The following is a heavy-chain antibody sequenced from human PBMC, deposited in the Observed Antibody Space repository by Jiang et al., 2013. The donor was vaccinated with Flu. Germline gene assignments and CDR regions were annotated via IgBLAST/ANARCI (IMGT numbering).Heavy chain of an antibody. Sequence: ASGFSFTSYWMHWVRQAPGRGVVWSSRINSDGSSRILRGLREGPGFTISRDNAKNTLYLEMNSLRAEDTAVYFCTRDRVGAYDRPSGWYFDLWAVAPSVTVSS. V-gene: IGHV3-74*01. CDR1: GFSFTSYW. D-gene: IGHD3-22*01. CDR2: INSDGSSR. CDR3: TRDRVGAYDRPSGWYFDL. J-gene: IGHJ2*01.